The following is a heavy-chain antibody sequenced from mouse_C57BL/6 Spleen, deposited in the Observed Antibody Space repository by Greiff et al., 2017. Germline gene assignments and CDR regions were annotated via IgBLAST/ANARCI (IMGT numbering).Heavy chain of an antibody. CDR2: IHPNSGST. V-gene: IGHV1-64*01. CDR1: GYTFTSYW. Sequence: QVQLQQPGAELVKPGASVKLSCKASGYTFTSYWMHWVKQRPGQGLEWIGMIHPNSGSTNYNEKFKSKATLTVDKSSSTAYMQLSSLTSADSAVYYCASPLFTSIDYGDWGTGPTLTAAS. J-gene: IGHJ2*01. D-gene: IGHD1-1*02. CDR3: ASPLFTSIDYGD.